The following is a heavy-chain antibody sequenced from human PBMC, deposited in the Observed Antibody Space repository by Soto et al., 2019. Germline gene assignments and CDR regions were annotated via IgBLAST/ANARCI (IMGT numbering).Heavy chain of an antibody. CDR3: AGLVPAAAYYFDY. CDR2: IYYSGST. D-gene: IGHD2-2*01. J-gene: IGHJ4*02. V-gene: IGHV4-59*08. Sequence: SETLSLTCTVSGGSISSYYWSWIRQPPGKGLEWIGYIYYSGSTNYNPSLKSRVTISVDTSKNQFSLKLSSVTAADTAVYYCAGLVPAAAYYFDYWGQGTLVTVS. CDR1: GGSISSYY.